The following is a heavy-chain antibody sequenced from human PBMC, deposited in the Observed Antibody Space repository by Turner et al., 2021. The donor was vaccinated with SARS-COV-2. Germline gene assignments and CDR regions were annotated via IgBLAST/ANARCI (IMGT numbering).Heavy chain of an antibody. V-gene: IGHV1-24*01. D-gene: IGHD4-17*01. J-gene: IGHJ6*02. Sequence: QVQVVQSGAEVKQPGASLKVSCKVSGYTHTELSMHSVRRDPGKGLGWMGGFDPEDAETIYAQKFQGRVTMTEDTSTDTAYMELSSLRSDDTAVYYCATATVIYGDDVNYYYYYGMDVWGQGTTVTVSS. CDR1: GYTHTELS. CDR2: FDPEDAET. CDR3: ATATVIYGDDVNYYYYYGMDV.